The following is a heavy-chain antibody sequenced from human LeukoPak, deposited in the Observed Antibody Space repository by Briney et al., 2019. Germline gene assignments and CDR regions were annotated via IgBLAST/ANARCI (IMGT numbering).Heavy chain of an antibody. V-gene: IGHV4-39*07. CDR2: IYYSGST. CDR3: ALGASYGDYDWFDP. D-gene: IGHD4-17*01. J-gene: IGHJ5*02. Sequence: SETLSLTCTVSGGSISSSSYYWGWIRQPPGKGLEWIGSIYYSGSTNYNPSLKSLVTISVDTSKNQFSLKLSSVTAADTAVYYCALGASYGDYDWFDPWGQGTLVTVSS. CDR1: GGSISSSSYY.